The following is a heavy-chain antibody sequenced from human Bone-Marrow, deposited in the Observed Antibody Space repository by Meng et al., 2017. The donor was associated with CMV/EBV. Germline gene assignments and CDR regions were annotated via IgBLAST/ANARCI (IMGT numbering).Heavy chain of an antibody. CDR1: GFYFQYYV. CDR3: VLDYCSSTSCYRGNYYYGMDV. D-gene: IGHD2-2*01. CDR2: IRFDGANE. V-gene: IGHV3-30*02. Sequence: GGSLRLSCAASGFYFQYYVLHWVREAPGKGLEWVASIRFDGANETYVDSVKGRFAISRDNSKNTLYLQMNSLRAEDTAVYYCVLDYCSSTSCYRGNYYYGMDVWGQGTSVTVPS. J-gene: IGHJ6*02.